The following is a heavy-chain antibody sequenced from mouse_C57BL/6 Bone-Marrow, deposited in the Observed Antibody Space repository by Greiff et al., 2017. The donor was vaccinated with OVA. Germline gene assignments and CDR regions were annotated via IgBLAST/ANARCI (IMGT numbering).Heavy chain of an antibody. CDR1: GYSFTGYY. V-gene: IGHV1-42*01. D-gene: IGHD4-1*02. CDR3: APQLYYYAMDY. Sequence: EVKLMESGPELVKPGASVKISCKASGYSFTGYYMNWVKQSPEKSLEWIGEINPSTGGTTYNQKFKAKATLTVDKSSSTAYMQLKSLTSEDSAVYYCAPQLYYYAMDYWGQGTSVTVSS. J-gene: IGHJ4*01. CDR2: INPSTGGT.